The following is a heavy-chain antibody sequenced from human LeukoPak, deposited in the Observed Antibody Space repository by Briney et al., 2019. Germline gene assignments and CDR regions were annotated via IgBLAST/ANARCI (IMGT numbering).Heavy chain of an antibody. CDR3: ARRGYSYGFDY. J-gene: IGHJ4*02. D-gene: IGHD5-18*01. Sequence: SETLSLTCAVSGGSISSGGYSWSWIRQPPGKGLDWIGYIYHSGSTYYNPSLKSRVTISVDRSKNQFSLKLSSVTAADTAVYYCARRGYSYGFDYWGQGTLVTVSS. CDR2: IYHSGST. CDR1: GGSISSGGYS. V-gene: IGHV4-30-2*01.